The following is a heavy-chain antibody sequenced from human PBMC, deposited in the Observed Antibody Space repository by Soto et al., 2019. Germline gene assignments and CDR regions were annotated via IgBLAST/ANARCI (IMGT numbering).Heavy chain of an antibody. Sequence: ASVKVSCKASGGTFSSYAISWVRQAPGQGLEWMGGIIPIFGTANYAQKFQGRVTITADESTSTAYMELSSLRSEDTAVYYCARGSAGGNSRAHDYWGQGTLVTVSS. CDR3: ARGSAGGNSRAHDY. CDR1: GGTFSSYA. D-gene: IGHD2-21*02. CDR2: IIPIFGTA. J-gene: IGHJ4*02. V-gene: IGHV1-69*13.